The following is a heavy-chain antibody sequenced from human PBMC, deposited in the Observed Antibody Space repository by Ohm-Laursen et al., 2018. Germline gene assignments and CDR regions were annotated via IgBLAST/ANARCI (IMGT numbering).Heavy chain of an antibody. CDR2: INPNSGGT. Sequence: GSSVKVSCNASGYTFTGYYMHWVRQAPGQGLEWMGWINPNSGGTNYAQKFQGRVTMTRDTSISTAYMELSRLRSDDTAVYYCARPRGGSGNYYLHYFDYWGQGTLVTVSS. J-gene: IGHJ4*02. CDR1: GYTFTGYY. V-gene: IGHV1-2*02. CDR3: ARPRGGSGNYYLHYFDY. D-gene: IGHD3-10*01.